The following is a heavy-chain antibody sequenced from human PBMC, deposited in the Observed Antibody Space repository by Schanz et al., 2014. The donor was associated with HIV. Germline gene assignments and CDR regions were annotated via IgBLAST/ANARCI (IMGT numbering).Heavy chain of an antibody. Sequence: QLVQSGAEVKKPGASVKVSCKASGYTFTSYGISWVRQAPGQGLEWMGGIIPIFGTRNYAQKFQVRVTFTADKFTGTAYMELSSLRSEDTAVYYCARGVPVVDLLDYHGLDVWGQGTTVTVSS. J-gene: IGHJ6*02. D-gene: IGHD2-2*01. V-gene: IGHV1-69*06. CDR3: ARGVPVVDLLDYHGLDV. CDR1: GYTFTSYG. CDR2: IIPIFGTR.